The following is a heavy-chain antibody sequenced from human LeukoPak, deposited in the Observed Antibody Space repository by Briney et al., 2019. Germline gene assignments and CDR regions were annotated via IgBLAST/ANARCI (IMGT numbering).Heavy chain of an antibody. J-gene: IGHJ4*02. CDR1: GYTFTSYG. V-gene: IGHV1-18*01. CDR3: ERDRDGRGWYGY. D-gene: IGHD6-19*01. Sequence: ALVKVSCKPSGYTFTSYGISWVRQAPGQGLEWMGWISAYNGNTNYAQKLQGRVTMTTDTSTSTAYMELRSLRSDDTAVYYCERDRDGRGWYGYWGQVILVTVSS. CDR2: ISAYNGNT.